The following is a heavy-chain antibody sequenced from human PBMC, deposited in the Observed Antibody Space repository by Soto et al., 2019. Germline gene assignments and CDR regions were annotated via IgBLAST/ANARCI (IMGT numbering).Heavy chain of an antibody. CDR1: GGSISSSSYY. D-gene: IGHD3-3*02. J-gene: IGHJ5*02. CDR2: IYYSGST. V-gene: IGHV4-39*01. CDR3: ASPKIAFYHWCDP. Sequence: SETLSLTCTVSGGSISSSSYYWGWIRQPPGKGLEWIGSIYYSGSTYYNPSLKSRVTISVDTSKNQFSLKLSSVTAADTAVYYCASPKIAFYHWCDPWGQGTLVTVS.